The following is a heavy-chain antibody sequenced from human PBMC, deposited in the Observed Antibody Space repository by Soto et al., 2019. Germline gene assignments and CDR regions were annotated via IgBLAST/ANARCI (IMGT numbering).Heavy chain of an antibody. CDR1: GDSINSSDYY. Sequence: PSETLSVNCPVSGDSINSSDYYWGWIRQPPGKGLEWIGSISYSGTTYYNPSLKSRVTISVDTSKTQFSLRLTSVTAPDTALYYCARHVDSSSYFDYWGQGTPVTVSS. J-gene: IGHJ4*02. V-gene: IGHV4-39*01. D-gene: IGHD6-13*01. CDR3: ARHVDSSSYFDY. CDR2: ISYSGTT.